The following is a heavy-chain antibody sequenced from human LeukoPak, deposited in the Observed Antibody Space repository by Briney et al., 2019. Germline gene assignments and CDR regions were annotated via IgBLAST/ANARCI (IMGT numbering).Heavy chain of an antibody. Sequence: ASVKVSCKASGYTFTGYYMHWVRQAPGQGLEWIGWINPNSGGTNYAQKFQGRVTMTRDTSISTAYMELSRLRSDDTAVYYCARGWGLVSYYYYYMDVWGKGTTVTISS. J-gene: IGHJ6*03. V-gene: IGHV1-2*02. CDR3: ARGWGLVSYYYYYMDV. D-gene: IGHD6-6*01. CDR2: INPNSGGT. CDR1: GYTFTGYY.